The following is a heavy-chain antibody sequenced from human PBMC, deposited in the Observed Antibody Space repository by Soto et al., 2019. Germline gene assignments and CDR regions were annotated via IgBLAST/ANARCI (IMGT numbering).Heavy chain of an antibody. J-gene: IGHJ4*02. Sequence: ESGGGLVKPGGSLRLSCAASGFTFSSYSMNWVRQAPGKGLEWVSSISSSSSYIYYADSVKGRFTISRDNAKNSLYLQMNSLRAEDTAVYYCARDLNYGDPFDYWGQGTLVTVSS. CDR3: ARDLNYGDPFDY. D-gene: IGHD4-17*01. CDR2: ISSSSSYI. V-gene: IGHV3-21*01. CDR1: GFTFSSYS.